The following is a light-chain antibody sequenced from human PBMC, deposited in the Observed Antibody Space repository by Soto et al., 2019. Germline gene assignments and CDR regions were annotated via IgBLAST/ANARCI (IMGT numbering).Light chain of an antibody. CDR2: EVS. J-gene: IGLJ2*01. CDR1: SSDVGGYNF. Sequence: QCVLTQPPSASGSPGQSVTISCTGTSSDVGGYNFVSWYQQHPGKAPKLMIYEVSERPSGVPDRFSGSKSGNTASLTVSGLQADDEADYYCTSYAGSNIPVVFGGGTKLTVL. V-gene: IGLV2-8*01. CDR3: TSYAGSNIPVV.